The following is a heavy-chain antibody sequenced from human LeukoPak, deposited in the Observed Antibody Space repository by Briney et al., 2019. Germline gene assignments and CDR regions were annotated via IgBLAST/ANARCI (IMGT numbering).Heavy chain of an antibody. V-gene: IGHV4-59*12. CDR2: IFYRGNS. CDR3: ARSSIVRATDFFDY. J-gene: IGHJ4*02. CDR1: GGSISTYY. Sequence: PSETLSLTCTVSGGSISTYYWNWIRQPPGKGLEYIGYIFYRGNSNYNPSLKSRVTMSVDTSKNQFSLKLSSVTAADTAVYYCARSSIVRATDFFDYWGQGTLVTVSS. D-gene: IGHD1-26*01.